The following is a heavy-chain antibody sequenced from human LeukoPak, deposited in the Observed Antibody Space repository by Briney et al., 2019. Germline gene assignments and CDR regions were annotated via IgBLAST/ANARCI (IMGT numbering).Heavy chain of an antibody. CDR2: IYYSGST. D-gene: IGHD6-6*01. CDR3: ARDHQYSSSVWFDP. Sequence: SETLSLTCTVSGGSISSYYWSWIRQPPGKGLEWIGYIYYSGSTNYNPSLKSRATISVDTSKNQFSLKLSSVTAADTAVYYCARDHQYSSSVWFDPWGQGTLVTVSS. CDR1: GGSISSYY. V-gene: IGHV4-59*01. J-gene: IGHJ5*02.